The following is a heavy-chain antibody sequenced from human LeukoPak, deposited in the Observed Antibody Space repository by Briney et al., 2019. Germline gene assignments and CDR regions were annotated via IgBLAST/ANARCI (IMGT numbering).Heavy chain of an antibody. CDR1: GYSFTSYW. V-gene: IGHV5-51*01. J-gene: IGHJ2*01. Sequence: GESLKISYKGSGYSFTSYWIGWVRQMPGKGLEWMGIIYPGDSDTRYSPSFQGQVTISVDKSITTAYLQWSSLKASGTAMYYCTRRNDWYFDLWGRGTLVTVSS. CDR3: TRRNDWYFDL. CDR2: IYPGDSDT.